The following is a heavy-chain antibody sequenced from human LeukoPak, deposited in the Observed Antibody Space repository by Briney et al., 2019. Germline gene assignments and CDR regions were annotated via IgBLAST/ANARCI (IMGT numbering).Heavy chain of an antibody. V-gene: IGHV3-21*01. Sequence: GGSLSLSCAASGFTFSSYSMNWIRQAPGKGLEWVSSISSSSSYIYYAASVKGRFTISRDNAKNSLYLQMNSLRAEDTAVYYCASIRSSPYYYGMDVWGQGTTVTVSS. CDR3: ASIRSSPYYYGMDV. J-gene: IGHJ6*02. CDR1: GFTFSSYS. D-gene: IGHD3-10*01. CDR2: ISSSSSYI.